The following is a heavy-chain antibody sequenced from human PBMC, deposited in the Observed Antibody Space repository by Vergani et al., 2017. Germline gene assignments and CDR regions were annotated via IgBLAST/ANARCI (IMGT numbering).Heavy chain of an antibody. Sequence: QVQLVQSGAEVKKPGSSVKVSCKASGGTFCSYAISWVRQAPGQGLEWMGGIIPIFGTANYAQKFQGRVTITADESTSTAYMELSSLRSEDTAVYYWAREYVSEDYLDYWGQGTLVTVSS. J-gene: IGHJ4*02. CDR1: GGTFCSYA. D-gene: IGHD3-10*02. CDR2: IIPIFGTA. V-gene: IGHV1-69*01. CDR3: AREYVSEDYLDY.